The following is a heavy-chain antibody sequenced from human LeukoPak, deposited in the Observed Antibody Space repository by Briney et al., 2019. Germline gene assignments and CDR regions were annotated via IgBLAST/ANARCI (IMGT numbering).Heavy chain of an antibody. CDR1: GGSIRSHF. CDR3: ARQRDWGFGSYFDY. CDR2: IFYSGTT. D-gene: IGHD7-27*01. Sequence: TSETLSLTCTVSGGSIRSHFWSWIRQPPGKSLEWIGYIFYSGTTNYNPSLKSRVTISVDTSKNQFSLKLSSVTAADTAVYYCARQRDWGFGSYFDYWGQGTLVTVSS. J-gene: IGHJ4*02. V-gene: IGHV4-59*08.